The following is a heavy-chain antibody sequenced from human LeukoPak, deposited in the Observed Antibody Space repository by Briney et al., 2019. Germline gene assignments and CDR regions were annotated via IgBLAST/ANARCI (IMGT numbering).Heavy chain of an antibody. CDR1: GFTLADYA. J-gene: IGHJ1*01. V-gene: IGHV3-49*04. Sequence: GGSLRLSCTASGFTLADYAMAWVRQAPGKGLEWVALIRIKPHGGTTEYAASVRGRFTISRDNAKNSLYLQMNSLRVEDTAVYYCARVPMIAARPRYFQHWGQGTLVTVSS. CDR2: IRIKPHGGTT. CDR3: ARVPMIAARPRYFQH. D-gene: IGHD6-6*01.